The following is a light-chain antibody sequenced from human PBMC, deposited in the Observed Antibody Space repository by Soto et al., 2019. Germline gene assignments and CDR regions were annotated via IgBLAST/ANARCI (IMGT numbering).Light chain of an antibody. V-gene: IGLV2-14*01. CDR1: SSDVGGYNY. Sequence: QPALAQPASVSGSPGQSITISCTGTSSDVGGYNYVSWSQQHPGKAPQLMIYEVSNRPSGVSNRFSGSKSGNTASLTISGLQAEDEADYYCSSYTSSNTYVFGTGTKVTVL. CDR2: EVS. J-gene: IGLJ1*01. CDR3: SSYTSSNTYV.